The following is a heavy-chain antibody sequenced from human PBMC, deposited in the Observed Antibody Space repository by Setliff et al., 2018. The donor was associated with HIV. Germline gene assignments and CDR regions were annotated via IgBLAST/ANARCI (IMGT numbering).Heavy chain of an antibody. CDR1: GFTFSKTW. D-gene: IGHD3-22*01. Sequence: GSLRLSCAASGFTFSKTWMTWVRQAPGKGPEWVGRIKTKTQRGTTDYAAPAKGRFIISRDDSKNTLYLQMNSLRSEDTAVYYCVTGVGTSSVDYWGQGTMVTVSS. V-gene: IGHV3-15*01. CDR3: VTGVGTSSVDY. J-gene: IGHJ4*02. CDR2: IKTKTQRGTT.